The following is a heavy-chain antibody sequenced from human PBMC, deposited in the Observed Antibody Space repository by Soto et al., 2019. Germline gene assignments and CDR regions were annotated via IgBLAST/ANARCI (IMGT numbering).Heavy chain of an antibody. CDR1: GFTFTDYW. V-gene: IGHV3-74*01. Sequence: GGSLRLSCAASGFTFTDYWTHWVRQAPGKGLVWVSRINSDGSRTSYADSVTGRFTISRDNAKNTLYLQMNSLRVEDTALYYCARETYRGFYFDYWGQGTLVTVYS. CDR3: ARETYRGFYFDY. D-gene: IGHD4-4*01. CDR2: INSDGSRT. J-gene: IGHJ4*02.